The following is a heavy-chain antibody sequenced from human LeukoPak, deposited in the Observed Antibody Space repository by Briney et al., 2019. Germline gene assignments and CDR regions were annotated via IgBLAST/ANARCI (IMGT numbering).Heavy chain of an antibody. V-gene: IGHV1-2*02. CDR1: GYTFTGYY. CDR3: ASDCLGGSCQGSWFDP. J-gene: IGHJ5*02. CDR2: INPNSGGT. D-gene: IGHD2-15*01. Sequence: EASVKVSCKASGYTFTGYYMHWVRQAPGQGLEWMGWINPNSGGTNYAQKFQGRVTMTRDTSISTAYMELSRLRSDDTAVYYCASDCLGGSCQGSWFDPWGQGTLVTVSS.